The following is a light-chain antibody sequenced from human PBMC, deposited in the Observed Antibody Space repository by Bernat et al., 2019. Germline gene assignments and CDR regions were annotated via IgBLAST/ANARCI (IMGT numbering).Light chain of an antibody. CDR1: SGSIASNY. CDR3: QSYDSSNHGSWV. V-gene: IGLV6-57*04. Sequence: NFMLTQPHSVSESPGKTVTISCTRSSGSIASNYVQWYQQRPGSAPTTVIYQDNQRPSGVPDRFSGSIDSSSNSASLTISGLKTEDEADYYCQSYDSSNHGSWVCGGGTKLTVL. CDR2: QDN. J-gene: IGLJ3*02.